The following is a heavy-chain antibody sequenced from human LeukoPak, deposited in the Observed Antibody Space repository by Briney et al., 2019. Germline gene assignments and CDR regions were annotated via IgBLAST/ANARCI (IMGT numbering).Heavy chain of an antibody. CDR2: ISGSGDTT. CDR1: GFTFSAYA. J-gene: IGHJ4*02. CDR3: AKRYGSGNYGDDY. D-gene: IGHD3-10*01. Sequence: GGSLRLSCAASGFTFSAYAMRWVRQAPGKGREWVSAISGSGDTTYYADSVKGRFTISRDNSKNTLYLQMSSLRVDDTAVYYCAKRYGSGNYGDDYWGQGTLVTVSS. V-gene: IGHV3-23*01.